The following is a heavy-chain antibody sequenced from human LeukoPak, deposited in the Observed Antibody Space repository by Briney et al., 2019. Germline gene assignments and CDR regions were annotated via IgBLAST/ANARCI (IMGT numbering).Heavy chain of an antibody. V-gene: IGHV3-74*01. J-gene: IGHJ4*02. Sequence: RAGGSLRLSCAASGFTFSNYMMHWVRQAPGKGLVWVSRIKSDGITITYADSVKGRFTISRDNSKNTLYLQMNSLRVEDTAVYYCAKSNAVAGFYYFDYWGQGTLVTVSS. CDR2: IKSDGITI. CDR1: GFTFSNYM. D-gene: IGHD6-19*01. CDR3: AKSNAVAGFYYFDY.